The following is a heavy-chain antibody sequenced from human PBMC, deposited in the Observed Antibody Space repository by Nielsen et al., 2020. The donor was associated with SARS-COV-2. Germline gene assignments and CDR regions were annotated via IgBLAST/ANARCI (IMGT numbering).Heavy chain of an antibody. J-gene: IGHJ5*02. Sequence: GGSLRLSCSASGFTFSSTWMDWVRQAPGKGLEWVAVISYDGSNKYYADSVKGRFTISRDNSKNTLYLQMNSLRAEDTAVYYCARERYFDSVPGFDPWGQGTLVIVSS. CDR1: GFTFSSTW. CDR3: ARERYFDSVPGFDP. V-gene: IGHV3-30*03. CDR2: ISYDGSNK. D-gene: IGHD3-9*01.